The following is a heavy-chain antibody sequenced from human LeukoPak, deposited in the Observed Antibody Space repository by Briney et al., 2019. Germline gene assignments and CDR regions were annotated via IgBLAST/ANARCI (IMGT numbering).Heavy chain of an antibody. CDR1: GFTFSSYA. J-gene: IGHJ4*02. Sequence: GGSLRLSCAASGFTFSSYAMHWVRQAPGKGLEWVAVISYDGSNKYYADSVKGRFTISRDNAKNSLYLQMDSLRAEDTAVYYCARAGSAAVAGSEFDYWGQGTLVTVSS. CDR3: ARAGSAAVAGSEFDY. D-gene: IGHD6-19*01. V-gene: IGHV3-30-3*01. CDR2: ISYDGSNK.